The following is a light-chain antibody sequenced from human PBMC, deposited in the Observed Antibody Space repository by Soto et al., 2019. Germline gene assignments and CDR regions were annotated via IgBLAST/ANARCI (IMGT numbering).Light chain of an antibody. CDR3: QQYGTSRA. J-gene: IGKJ1*01. V-gene: IGKV3-20*01. CDR1: QSVRNNY. Sequence: EIVLTQSPGTLSLSPGERATLSCRASQSVRNNYLAWYQQRPGQAPRLLIYGASSRATGIPDRFSGSGSGTDFTLTISRLEPEDFAVYYCQQYGTSRAFGQGTKVEIK. CDR2: GAS.